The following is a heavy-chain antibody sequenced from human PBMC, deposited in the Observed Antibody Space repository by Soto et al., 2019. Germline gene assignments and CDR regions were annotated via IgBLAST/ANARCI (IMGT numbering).Heavy chain of an antibody. J-gene: IGHJ4*02. CDR2: IYSNGRN. Sequence: ASETLSLTCTVSGASISSYYWNWLRQPPGKGLEWIGYIYSNGRNNYNHTLKSRVTISVDTSKNQFSLKLRSVTAADTAVYYCTSGVNWNDVSDYWGQGTLVTVAS. D-gene: IGHD1-1*01. CDR3: TSGVNWNDVSDY. CDR1: GASISSYY. V-gene: IGHV4-59*01.